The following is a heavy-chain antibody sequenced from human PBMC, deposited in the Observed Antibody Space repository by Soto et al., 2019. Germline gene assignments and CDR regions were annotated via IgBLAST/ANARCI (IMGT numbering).Heavy chain of an antibody. CDR1: GYSFTGYA. D-gene: IGHD3-3*01. V-gene: IGHV1-3*01. CDR2: ISGGNGKT. CDR3: ARERGGITIFGVTLGMDV. J-gene: IGHJ6*02. Sequence: VASVKVSCKAAGYSFTGYAFHWVRQAPGQRLEWMGWISGGNGKTKSSQRFQGRVTFSRDTSASTAYMELSRLRSEDTAVYFCARERGGITIFGVTLGMDVWGPGTTVTVSS.